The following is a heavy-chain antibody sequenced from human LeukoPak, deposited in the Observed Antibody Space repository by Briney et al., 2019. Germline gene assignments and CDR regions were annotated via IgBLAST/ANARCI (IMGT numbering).Heavy chain of an antibody. D-gene: IGHD3-3*01. CDR3: ARVRYFTIFGVVPRTYYFDY. Sequence: PSETLSLTCAVYGGSFSGYYWSWIRQPPGKELEWIGEINHSGSTNYNPSLKSRVTISVDTSKNQFSLKLSSVTAADTAVYYCARVRYFTIFGVVPRTYYFDYWGQGTLVTVSS. CDR2: INHSGST. J-gene: IGHJ4*02. V-gene: IGHV4-34*01. CDR1: GGSFSGYY.